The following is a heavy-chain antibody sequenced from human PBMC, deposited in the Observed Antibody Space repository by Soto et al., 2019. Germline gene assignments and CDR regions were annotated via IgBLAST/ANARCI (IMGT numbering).Heavy chain of an antibody. D-gene: IGHD6-13*01. J-gene: IGHJ4*02. CDR3: ARAGPGLAPAGRMFDY. CDR2: ISPYNVNT. CDR1: GYTFSNYG. V-gene: IGHV1-18*01. Sequence: QVQLVQSGAEVKKPGASVKVSCKASGYTFSNYGFSWVRQAPGQGLEWMGWISPYNVNTNYAQKLQGRVTMTSDTSTNTTYMELRTLTSDDTAMYYCARAGPGLAPAGRMFDYWGQGTLVTVSS.